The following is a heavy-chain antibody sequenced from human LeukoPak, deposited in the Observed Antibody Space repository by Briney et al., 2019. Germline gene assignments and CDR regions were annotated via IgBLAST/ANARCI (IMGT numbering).Heavy chain of an antibody. J-gene: IGHJ4*02. CDR2: IYYSGRT. V-gene: IGHV4-59*08. CDR1: GGSISSYY. D-gene: IGHD1-26*01. CDR3: ARHWDSGSYDY. Sequence: SETLSLTCTVSGGSISSYYWSWLRQPPGKGLEWIGYIYYSGRTNYNPSLKSRVTISVDTSKNQFSLKLSSVTAADTAVYYCARHWDSGSYDYWGQGTLVTVSS.